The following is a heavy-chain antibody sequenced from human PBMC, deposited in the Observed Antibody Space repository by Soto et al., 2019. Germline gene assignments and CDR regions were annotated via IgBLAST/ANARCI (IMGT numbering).Heavy chain of an antibody. J-gene: IGHJ4*02. D-gene: IGHD3-10*01. CDR2: SYYSGST. V-gene: IGHV4-59*01. Sequence: QVQLQESGPGLVKPSETLSLTCTVSGGSISSYYWSWIRQPPGKGLEWIGYSYYSGSTNYNPSLKSRVTISVDTSKNQFSLKLSSVTAADTAVYYCAREMGRYYFDYWGQGTLVTVSS. CDR1: GGSISSYY. CDR3: AREMGRYYFDY.